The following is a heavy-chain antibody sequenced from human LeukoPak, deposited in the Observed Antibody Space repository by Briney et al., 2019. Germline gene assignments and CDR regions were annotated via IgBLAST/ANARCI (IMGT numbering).Heavy chain of an antibody. J-gene: IGHJ6*02. Sequence: ASVKVSCKASGYTFTSYDINWVRQATGQGLEWMGWMNPNSGNTGYAQKFQGRVTMTRNTSISTAYMELSSLRSEDTAVYYCARERIAAAGFRTYYYYGMDVWGQGTTVTVSS. CDR1: GYTFTSYD. CDR3: ARERIAAAGFRTYYYYGMDV. CDR2: MNPNSGNT. D-gene: IGHD6-13*01. V-gene: IGHV1-8*01.